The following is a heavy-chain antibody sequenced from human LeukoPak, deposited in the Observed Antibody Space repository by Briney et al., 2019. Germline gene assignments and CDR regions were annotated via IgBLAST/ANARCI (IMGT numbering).Heavy chain of an antibody. J-gene: IGHJ4*02. CDR2: INYSGST. Sequence: SETLSLTCTVSGGSISSSSYYWGWIRQPPGKGLEWIGSINYSGSTYYNPSLKSRVTISVDTSKNQFSLKLSSVTAADTAVYYCARARLDEYYFDYWGQGTLVTVSS. CDR1: GGSISSSSYY. D-gene: IGHD3/OR15-3a*01. V-gene: IGHV4-39*07. CDR3: ARARLDEYYFDY.